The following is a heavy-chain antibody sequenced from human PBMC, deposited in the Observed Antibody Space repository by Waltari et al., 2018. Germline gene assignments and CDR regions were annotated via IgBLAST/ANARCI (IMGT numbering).Heavy chain of an antibody. J-gene: IGHJ6*02. Sequence: QVQLQQWGAGLLKPSETLSLTCAVHGGSFSGYYWSWIRQPPGKGLEWIGEINHSGSTNYNPSLKSRVTISVDTSKNQFSLKLSSVTAADTAVYYCARGAPIAVAQYYYYYYGMDVWGQGTTVTVSS. V-gene: IGHV4-34*01. CDR3: ARGAPIAVAQYYYYYYGMDV. CDR2: INHSGST. CDR1: GGSFSGYY. D-gene: IGHD6-19*01.